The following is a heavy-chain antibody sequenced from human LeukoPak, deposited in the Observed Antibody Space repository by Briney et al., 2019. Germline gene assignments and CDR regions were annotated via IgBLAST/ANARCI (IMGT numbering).Heavy chain of an antibody. CDR1: GGSISSSSYY. CDR3: ARLAAAGRSDY. Sequence: KPSETLSLTCTVSGGSISSSSYYWGWIRQPPGKGLEWIGSIYYSGSTYYNPSLKSRVTISVDTSKNQFSLKLSSVTAADTAVYYCARLAAAGRSDYWGQGTLVTVSS. J-gene: IGHJ4*02. V-gene: IGHV4-39*07. D-gene: IGHD6-13*01. CDR2: IYYSGST.